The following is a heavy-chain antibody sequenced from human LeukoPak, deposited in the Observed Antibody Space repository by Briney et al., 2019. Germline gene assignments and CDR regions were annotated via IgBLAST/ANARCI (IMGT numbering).Heavy chain of an antibody. V-gene: IGHV1-69*05. CDR1: GGTFSSYA. Sequence: SVKVSCKASGGTFSSYAISWVRQAPGQGLEWMGGIIPIFGTANYAQKFQGRVTITTDESTSTAYMELSSLRSEDTAVYYCARGGGGYDSSGYYYIQYNDYWGQGTLVTVSS. CDR2: IIPIFGTA. D-gene: IGHD3-22*01. J-gene: IGHJ4*02. CDR3: ARGGGGYDSSGYYYIQYNDY.